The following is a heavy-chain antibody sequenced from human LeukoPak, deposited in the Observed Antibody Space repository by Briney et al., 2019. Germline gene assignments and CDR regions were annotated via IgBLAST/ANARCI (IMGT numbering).Heavy chain of an antibody. CDR1: GFTFSSYE. CDR3: AKDRAMIVVVDAFDI. Sequence: GGSLRLSCAASGFTFSSYEMNWVRQAPGKGLEWVSYISSSGSTIYYADSVKGRFTISRDNSKNTLYLQMNSLRAEDTAVYYCAKDRAMIVVVDAFDIWGQGTMVTVSS. CDR2: ISSSGSTI. V-gene: IGHV3-48*03. J-gene: IGHJ3*02. D-gene: IGHD3-22*01.